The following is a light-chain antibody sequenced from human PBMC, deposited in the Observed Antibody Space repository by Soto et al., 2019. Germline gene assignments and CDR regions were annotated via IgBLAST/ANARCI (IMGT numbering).Light chain of an antibody. J-gene: IGKJ1*01. CDR2: DAS. V-gene: IGKV1-5*01. CDR3: QQYNSYPWT. Sequence: SPMTQSPSILSASVGDRVTITCRASQSISRWLDWYQQKPGKAPKLLIYDASSLESGVPSRFSGSGSGTEFTLTISSLQPDDFATYYCQQYNSYPWTFGQGTKVDI. CDR1: QSISRW.